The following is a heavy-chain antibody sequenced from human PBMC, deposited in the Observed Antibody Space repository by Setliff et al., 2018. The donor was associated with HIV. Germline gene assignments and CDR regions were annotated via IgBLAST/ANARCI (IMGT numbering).Heavy chain of an antibody. Sequence: GSLRLSCAASGFTFSTYHMSWVRQAPGKGLEWVAKIKQDGSDRHYVDSVKGRFTISRDNAENSLFLQMNSLRVEDTALYYCARDLNWGFDYWGQGTLVTVSS. CDR3: ARDLNWGFDY. J-gene: IGHJ4*02. CDR2: IKQDGSDR. V-gene: IGHV3-7*01. CDR1: GFTFSTYH. D-gene: IGHD7-27*01.